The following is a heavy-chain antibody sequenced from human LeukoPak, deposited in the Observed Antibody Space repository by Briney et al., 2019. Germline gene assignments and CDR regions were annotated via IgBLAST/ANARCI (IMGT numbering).Heavy chain of an antibody. Sequence: SETLSLTCTVSGGSISSSSYYWGWIRQPPGKGLEWIGSIYYSGGTYYNPSLKSRVTISVDTSKNQFSLKLSSVTAADTAVYYCARLQILLWFGEGSVDYWGQGTLVTVSS. V-gene: IGHV4-39*01. J-gene: IGHJ4*02. CDR1: GGSISSSSYY. CDR3: ARLQILLWFGEGSVDY. CDR2: IYYSGGT. D-gene: IGHD3-10*01.